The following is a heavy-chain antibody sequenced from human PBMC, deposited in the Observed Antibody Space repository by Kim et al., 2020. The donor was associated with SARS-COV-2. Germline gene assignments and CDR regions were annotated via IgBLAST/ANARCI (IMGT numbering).Heavy chain of an antibody. CDR3: ARVEALGRGFGY. J-gene: IGHJ4*02. CDR2: TYYRSTWNN. Sequence: SQTLSLTCAISGDRVSSDGAAWNWIRQSPSRGLEWLGRTYYRSTWNNDYALSVKSRISINPDTSKNQFSLQLNSVTPEDTAVYYCARVEALGRGFGYWGQGILVTVSS. D-gene: IGHD3-3*01. V-gene: IGHV6-1*01. CDR1: GDRVSSDGAA.